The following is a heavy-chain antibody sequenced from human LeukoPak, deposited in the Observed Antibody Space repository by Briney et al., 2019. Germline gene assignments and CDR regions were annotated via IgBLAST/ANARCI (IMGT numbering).Heavy chain of an antibody. J-gene: IGHJ4*02. D-gene: IGHD6-6*01. CDR3: ARVTALAARHFAFDY. CDR2: IYYSGST. Sequence: SETLSLTCTVSGGSISSGGYYWSWLRQHPGKGLEWIGYIYYSGSTYYNPSLKSRVTISVDTSKNQFSLKLSSVTAADTAVYYCARVTALAARHFAFDYWGQGTLVTVSS. V-gene: IGHV4-31*03. CDR1: GGSISSGGYY.